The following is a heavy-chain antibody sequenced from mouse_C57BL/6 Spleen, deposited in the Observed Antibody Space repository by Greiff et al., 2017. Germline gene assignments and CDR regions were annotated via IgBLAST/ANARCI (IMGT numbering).Heavy chain of an antibody. Sequence: VQLQQSGAELVRPGTSVKVSCKASGYAFTNYLIEWVKQRPGQGLEWIGVINPGSGGTNYNEKFKGKATLTADKSSSTAYMQLSSLTSEDSAVYFCARGGFITTVVAPFAYWGQGTLVTVSA. CDR1: GYAFTNYL. J-gene: IGHJ3*01. V-gene: IGHV1-54*01. CDR2: INPGSGGT. D-gene: IGHD1-1*01. CDR3: ARGGFITTVVAPFAY.